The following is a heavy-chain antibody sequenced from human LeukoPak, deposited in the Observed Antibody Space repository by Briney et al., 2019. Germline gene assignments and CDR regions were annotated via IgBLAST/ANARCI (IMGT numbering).Heavy chain of an antibody. Sequence: APVKVSCKASGYTFTSYYMHWVRQAPGQGLEWMGIINPSSGSTSCAQKFQGRVTMTRDTSTSTVYMELSTLRSEDTAVYYCAREKGIKSPFDYWGQGILVIVSS. D-gene: IGHD5-24*01. CDR2: INPSSGST. V-gene: IGHV1-46*01. CDR1: GYTFTSYY. J-gene: IGHJ4*02. CDR3: AREKGIKSPFDY.